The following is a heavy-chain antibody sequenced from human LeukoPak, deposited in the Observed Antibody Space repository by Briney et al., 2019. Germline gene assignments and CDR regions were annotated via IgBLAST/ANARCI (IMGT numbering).Heavy chain of an antibody. CDR1: GGSISSYY. D-gene: IGHD3-16*02. CDR3: ARHRNYDYVWGSYRYPYYFDY. CDR2: IYYSGST. Sequence: SETLSLTCTASGGSISSYYWSWIRQPPGKGLEWIGYIYYSGSTNYNPSLKSRVTISVDTSKNQFSLKLSSVTAADTAVYYCARHRNYDYVWGSYRYPYYFDYWGQGTLVTVSS. J-gene: IGHJ4*02. V-gene: IGHV4-59*08.